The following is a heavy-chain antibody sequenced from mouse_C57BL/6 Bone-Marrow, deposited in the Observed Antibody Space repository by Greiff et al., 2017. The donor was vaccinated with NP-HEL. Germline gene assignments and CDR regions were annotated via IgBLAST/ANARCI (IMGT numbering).Heavy chain of an antibody. Sequence: QVQLKQSGPGLVQPSQSLSITCTVSGFSLTSYGVHWVRQSPGKGLEWLGVIWRGGSTDYNAAVMSRLSITKDNSKSQVFFKMNSLQADDTAIYYWAKKGNSKGFAYWGQGTLVTVSA. V-gene: IGHV2-5*01. CDR1: GFSLTSYG. CDR3: AKKGNSKGFAY. CDR2: IWRGGST. D-gene: IGHD2-5*01. J-gene: IGHJ3*01.